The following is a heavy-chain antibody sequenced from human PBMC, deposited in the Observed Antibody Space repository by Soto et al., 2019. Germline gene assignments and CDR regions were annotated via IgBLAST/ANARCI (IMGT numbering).Heavy chain of an antibody. D-gene: IGHD1-1*01. CDR2: ISAHNGNT. CDR1: GYAFTTYG. Sequence: QVHLLQSGAEVKKPGASVKVSCKGSGYAFTTYGITWVRQAPGQGLEWMGWISAHNGNTNYAQKLQGRVTVTRDTTTSTAYMELRSLRSDDTDVYYCARGRYGDYWGQGALVTVSS. V-gene: IGHV1-18*01. J-gene: IGHJ4*02. CDR3: ARGRYGDY.